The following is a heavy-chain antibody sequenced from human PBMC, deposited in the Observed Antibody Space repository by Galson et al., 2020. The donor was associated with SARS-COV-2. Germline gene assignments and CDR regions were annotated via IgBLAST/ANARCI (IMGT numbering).Heavy chain of an antibody. CDR1: GGSFRGSY. Sequence: SQTLSLTCAVYGGSFRGSYWSWIRQPPGKGLERIGEITHSGSTTYNPSLKSRVTISVDTSKNQFSLKLSSVTAADTAVYYCARGRRGSSRGLFDYWGQGTLVTVSS. CDR2: ITHSGST. CDR3: ARGRRGSSRGLFDY. V-gene: IGHV4-34*01. D-gene: IGHD6-13*01. J-gene: IGHJ4*02.